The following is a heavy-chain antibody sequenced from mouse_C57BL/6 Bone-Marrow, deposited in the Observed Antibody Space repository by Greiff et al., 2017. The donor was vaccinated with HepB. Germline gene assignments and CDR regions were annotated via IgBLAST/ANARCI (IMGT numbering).Heavy chain of an antibody. CDR1: GFTFSDYG. CDR2: ISSGSSTI. Sequence: EVQLQQSGGGLVKPGGSLKLSCAASGFTFSDYGMHWVRQAPEKGLEWVAYISSGSSTIYYADTVKGRFTISRDNAKNTLFLQMTSLRSEDTAMYYCARWGLFAYWGQGTLVTVSA. J-gene: IGHJ3*01. CDR3: ARWGLFAY. V-gene: IGHV5-17*01.